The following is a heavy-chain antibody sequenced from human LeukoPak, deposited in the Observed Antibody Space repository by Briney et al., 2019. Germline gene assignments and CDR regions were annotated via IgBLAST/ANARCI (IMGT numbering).Heavy chain of an antibody. D-gene: IGHD2-2*01. CDR2: ISYDGSNK. Sequence: GGSLRLSCAASGFTFSNYGMHWVRQAPGKGLEWVAVISYDGSNKYYADSVKGRFTISRDNSKNTLYLQMNSLRAEDTAVYYCAKDSIGYCSSTSCHGGDYWGQGTLVTVSS. CDR1: GFTFSNYG. CDR3: AKDSIGYCSSTSCHGGDY. V-gene: IGHV3-30*18. J-gene: IGHJ4*02.